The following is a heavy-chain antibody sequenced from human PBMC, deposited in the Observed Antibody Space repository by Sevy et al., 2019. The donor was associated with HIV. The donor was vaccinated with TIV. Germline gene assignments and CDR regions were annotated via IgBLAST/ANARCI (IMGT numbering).Heavy chain of an antibody. CDR3: AGARYDVLTGYYYYMDV. CDR1: GGSISSYY. CDR2: IYYSGST. V-gene: IGHV4-59*01. Sequence: SETLSLTCTVSGGSISSYYWSWIRQPPGKGLEWIGYIYYSGSTNYNPSLKSRVTISVDTSKNQFSVKLGFVTAADTAVYYCAGARYDVLTGYYYYMDVWGKGTTVTVSS. D-gene: IGHD3-9*01. J-gene: IGHJ6*03.